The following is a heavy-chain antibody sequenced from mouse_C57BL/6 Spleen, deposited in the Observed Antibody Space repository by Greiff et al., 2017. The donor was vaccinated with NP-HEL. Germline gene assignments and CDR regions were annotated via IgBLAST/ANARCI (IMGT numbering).Heavy chain of an antibody. CDR2: FYPGSGSI. Sequence: QVQLQQSGAELVKPGASVKLSCKASGYTFTEYSIHWVKQRPGQGLEWIGWFYPGSGSIKYNEKFKDKATLTADKSSSTVYMELSRLTSEDSAVYFCARHEDYYGSSPAWFAYWGQGTLVTVAA. J-gene: IGHJ3*01. CDR3: ARHEDYYGSSPAWFAY. V-gene: IGHV1-62-2*01. CDR1: GYTFTEYS. D-gene: IGHD1-1*01.